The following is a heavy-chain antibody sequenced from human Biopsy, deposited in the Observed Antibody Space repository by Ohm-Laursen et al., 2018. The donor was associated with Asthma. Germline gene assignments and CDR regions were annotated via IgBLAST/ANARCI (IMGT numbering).Heavy chain of an antibody. D-gene: IGHD6-19*01. CDR3: AKDFRGIAVAGDRGFDY. V-gene: IGHV3-23*01. J-gene: IGHJ4*02. CDR1: GFTFSSSA. CDR2: ITGSGGTI. Sequence: SLRLSCAASGFTFSSSAMSWVRQAPGKGLERVSAITGSGGTIYYADSVRGRFTISRDNSKSTLFLQMDSLSAEDTAVYYCAKDFRGIAVAGDRGFDYWGQGTLVTVSS.